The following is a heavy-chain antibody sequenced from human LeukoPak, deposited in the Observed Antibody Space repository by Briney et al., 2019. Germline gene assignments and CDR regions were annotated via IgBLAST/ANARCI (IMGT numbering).Heavy chain of an antibody. CDR2: IYYSGST. D-gene: IGHD3/OR15-3a*01. CDR3: ARHGGTDWAHFDY. CDR1: GGSISSTSYY. J-gene: IGHJ4*02. Sequence: PSETLSLTCTVSGGSISSTSYYWGWIRQPPGQGLEWIGSIYYSGSTYYNPSLKSRVTISVDTSKNQFSLKLSSVTAADTAVYYCARHGGTDWAHFDYWGQGTLVTVSS. V-gene: IGHV4-39*01.